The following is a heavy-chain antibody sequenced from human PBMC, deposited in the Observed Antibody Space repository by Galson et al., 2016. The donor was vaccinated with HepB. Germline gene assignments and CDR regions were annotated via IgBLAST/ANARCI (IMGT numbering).Heavy chain of an antibody. V-gene: IGHV3-23*01. Sequence: SLRLSCAASGFTFSSYVMHWVRQAPGKGLEWVSGFNGGGGDTNYADSVKGRFTISRDNSKSMLFLNMNSLRVEDTATYFCAKEGASAASSIDSWGQGTLVTVSS. J-gene: IGHJ4*02. D-gene: IGHD4/OR15-4a*01. CDR3: AKEGASAASSIDS. CDR1: GFTFSSYV. CDR2: FNGGGGDT.